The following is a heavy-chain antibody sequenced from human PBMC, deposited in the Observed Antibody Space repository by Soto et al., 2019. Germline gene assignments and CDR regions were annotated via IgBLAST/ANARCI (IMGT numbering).Heavy chain of an antibody. D-gene: IGHD2-15*01. CDR3: AREGVGVVAATRLFPSADYGMDV. Sequence: EVQLVESGGGLVQPGGSLRLSCAASGFTFSSYWMSWVRQAPGKGLEWVANIKQDGSEKYYVESVKGRFTISRDNAKNSLNLQMNSQSAEDTAVYYCAREGVGVVAATRLFPSADYGMDVWGQGTTVTASS. V-gene: IGHV3-7*05. J-gene: IGHJ6*02. CDR2: IKQDGSEK. CDR1: GFTFSSYW.